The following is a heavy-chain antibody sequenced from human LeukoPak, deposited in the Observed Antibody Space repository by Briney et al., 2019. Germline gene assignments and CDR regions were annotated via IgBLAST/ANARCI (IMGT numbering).Heavy chain of an antibody. J-gene: IGHJ4*02. Sequence: GGSLRLTCSASGFNFSTYAMHWVRQAPGKGLGWVAVISYDGSNTYYADSVKGRFTIYRDNSKNTLFLQVNSLRAEDTAVYYCARDSTYYYASGSSGPHYFDYWGQGTLVTVSS. V-gene: IGHV3-30*01. CDR2: ISYDGSNT. CDR3: ARDSTYYYASGSSGPHYFDY. CDR1: GFNFSTYA. D-gene: IGHD3-10*01.